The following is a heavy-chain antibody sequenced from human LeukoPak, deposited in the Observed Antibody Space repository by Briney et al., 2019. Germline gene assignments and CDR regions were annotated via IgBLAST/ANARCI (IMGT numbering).Heavy chain of an antibody. CDR3: ARYHGGAFDI. Sequence: SQTLSLTCTVSGGSISSGGYYWSWIRQHPGKGLEWIGYNYYSGSTYYNPSLKSRVTISVDTSKKQFSLKLRSVTAAHTAVYYCARYHGGAFDIWGQGTMVTVSS. J-gene: IGHJ3*02. CDR1: GGSISSGGYY. V-gene: IGHV4-31*03. D-gene: IGHD3-10*01. CDR2: NYYSGST.